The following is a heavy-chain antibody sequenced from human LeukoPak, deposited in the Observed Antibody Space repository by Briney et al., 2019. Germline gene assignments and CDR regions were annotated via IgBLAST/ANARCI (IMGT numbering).Heavy chain of an antibody. CDR3: VSRSSSWYEEYNWFDP. Sequence: PGGSLRLSCAASGFTFSSYAMSWVRQAPGKGLEWVSAISGSGGSTYYADSVKGRFTISRDNSKNSLYLQMNSLRAEDTAVYYCVSRSSSWYEEYNWFDPWGQGTLVTVSS. CDR2: ISGSGGST. D-gene: IGHD6-13*01. J-gene: IGHJ5*02. V-gene: IGHV3-23*01. CDR1: GFTFSSYA.